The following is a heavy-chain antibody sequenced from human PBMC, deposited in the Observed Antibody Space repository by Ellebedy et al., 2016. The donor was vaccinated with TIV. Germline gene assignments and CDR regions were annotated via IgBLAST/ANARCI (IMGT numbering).Heavy chain of an antibody. CDR3: AKGGVGPRYSFTS. V-gene: IGHV3-23*01. D-gene: IGHD2-15*01. J-gene: IGHJ5*02. CDR2: ISRSGGDT. Sequence: GESLKISCTASGFTFSNYWMSWVRQAPGKGLYWVSEISRSGGDTNYVDSVKGRFNISRDNSKNLLYLQMRGLRVDDTAVYDCAKGGVGPRYSFTSWGQGTLVTVSS. CDR1: GFTFSNYW.